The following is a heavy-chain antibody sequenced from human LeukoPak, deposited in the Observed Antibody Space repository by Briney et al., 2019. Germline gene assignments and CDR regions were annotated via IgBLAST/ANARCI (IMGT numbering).Heavy chain of an antibody. CDR1: GGTFSSYG. J-gene: IGHJ6*02. Sequence: ASVKVSCKASGGTFSSYGISWVRQAPGQGLEWMGWISAYNGNTNYAQKLQGRVTMTTDTSTSTAYMELRSLRSDDTAVYYCAREGRRTSGYYGMDVWGQGTTVTVSS. CDR2: ISAYNGNT. V-gene: IGHV1-18*01. CDR3: AREGRRTSGYYGMDV. D-gene: IGHD1-14*01.